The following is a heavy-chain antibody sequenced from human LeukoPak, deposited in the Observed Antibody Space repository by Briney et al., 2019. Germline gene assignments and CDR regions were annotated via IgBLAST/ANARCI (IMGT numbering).Heavy chain of an antibody. J-gene: IGHJ4*02. Sequence: ASVKVSCKASGYTFTGYYMPWVRQAPGQGLEWMGRINPNSGGTNYAQKFQGRVTMTRDTSISTAYMELSRLRSDDTAVYYCARDRGYSSSWYGYWGQGTLVTVSS. D-gene: IGHD6-13*01. CDR2: INPNSGGT. V-gene: IGHV1-2*06. CDR3: ARDRGYSSSWYGY. CDR1: GYTFTGYY.